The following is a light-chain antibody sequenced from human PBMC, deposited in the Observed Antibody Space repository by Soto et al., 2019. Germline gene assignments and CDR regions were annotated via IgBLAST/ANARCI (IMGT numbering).Light chain of an antibody. V-gene: IGKV3-15*01. CDR3: QHYNNWPPET. J-gene: IGKJ1*01. CDR2: DTS. CDR1: QSVSSS. Sequence: EIVVTQSPATLSVSPWERVTLSCRASQSVSSSLAWYQQRPGQAPRLLIYDTSTRAAGIAARFSGSGSGTEFTLTISSLQSEDFAVYYCQHYNNWPPETFGQGTKVDIK.